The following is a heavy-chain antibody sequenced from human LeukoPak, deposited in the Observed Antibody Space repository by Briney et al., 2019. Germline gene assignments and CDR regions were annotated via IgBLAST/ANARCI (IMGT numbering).Heavy chain of an antibody. CDR1: GFNFSSYA. V-gene: IGHV3-64D*06. CDR3: VRSYGSGTYIDY. Sequence: GGSLRLSCSASGFNFSSYAMYWVRQAPGKGLEYVSGISGNGGSTYHADAVKGRFTISRDNSKNTLNLQMSSPRAEDTAVYFCVRSYGSGTYIDYWGQGTLVTVPS. D-gene: IGHD3-10*01. CDR2: ISGNGGST. J-gene: IGHJ4*02.